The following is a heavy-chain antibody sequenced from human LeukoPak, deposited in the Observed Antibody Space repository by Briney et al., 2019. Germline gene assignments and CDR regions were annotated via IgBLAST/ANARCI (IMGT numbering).Heavy chain of an antibody. J-gene: IGHJ4*02. Sequence: GESLKISCKGSGYSFTSYWIGWVRQMPGKGLEWMGIIYPGDSDTRYSPSFQGQVTISADKSISTAYPQWSSLKASDTAMYYCARSCSGGSCYGTFDYWGQGTLVTVSS. CDR3: ARSCSGGSCYGTFDY. D-gene: IGHD2-15*01. CDR2: IYPGDSDT. CDR1: GYSFTSYW. V-gene: IGHV5-51*01.